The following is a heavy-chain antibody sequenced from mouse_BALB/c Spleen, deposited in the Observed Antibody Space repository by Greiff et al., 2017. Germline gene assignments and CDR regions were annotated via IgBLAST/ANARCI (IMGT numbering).Heavy chain of an antibody. CDR2: INPGSGGT. Sequence: QVQLQQSGAELVRPGTSVKVSCKASGYAFTNYLIEWVKQRPGQGLEWIGVINPGSGGTNYNEKFKGKATLTADKSSSTAYMQLSSLTSDDSAVYFCARRGDYDLYYYAMDYWGQGTSVTVSS. CDR1: GYAFTNYL. V-gene: IGHV1-54*03. CDR3: ARRGDYDLYYYAMDY. J-gene: IGHJ4*01. D-gene: IGHD2-4*01.